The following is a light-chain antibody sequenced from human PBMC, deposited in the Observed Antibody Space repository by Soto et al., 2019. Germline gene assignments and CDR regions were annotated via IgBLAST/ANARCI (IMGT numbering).Light chain of an antibody. V-gene: IGLV6-57*02. CDR2: EDN. J-gene: IGLJ3*02. Sequence: NFMLTQPHSVSASPGKTITISCTGSSGTITSNYVQWYQQRPGSAPTTVIYEDNQRPPGVPDRFSGSIDSSSNSASLTISGLKTEDEADYYCQSFDSDNWVFGGGTQLTVL. CDR3: QSFDSDNWV. CDR1: SGTITSNY.